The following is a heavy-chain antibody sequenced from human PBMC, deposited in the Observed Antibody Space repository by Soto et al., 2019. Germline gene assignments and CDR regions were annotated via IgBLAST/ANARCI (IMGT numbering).Heavy chain of an antibody. Sequence: GESLKISCKGSGYSFTSYWIGWVRQMPGKGLEWMGIIYLGDSDTRYSPSFQGQVTISADKSISTAYLQWSSLKASDTAMYYCARQTYCSSTSCYTVDAWGQGALVTVSS. CDR2: IYLGDSDT. V-gene: IGHV5-51*01. D-gene: IGHD2-2*02. J-gene: IGHJ5*02. CDR3: ARQTYCSSTSCYTVDA. CDR1: GYSFTSYW.